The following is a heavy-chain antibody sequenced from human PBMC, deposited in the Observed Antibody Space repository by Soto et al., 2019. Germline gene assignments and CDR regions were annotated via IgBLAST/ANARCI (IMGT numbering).Heavy chain of an antibody. V-gene: IGHV5-10-1*01. J-gene: IGHJ3*02. CDR3: ARHGNYYDSSGPMAFDI. CDR2: IDPSDSYT. D-gene: IGHD3-22*01. Sequence: LGESLKISCKGSGYSFTSYWISWVRQMPGKGLEWMGRIDPSDSYTNYSPSFQGHVTISADKSISTAYLQWSSLKASDTAMYYCARHGNYYDSSGPMAFDIWGQGTMVTVSS. CDR1: GYSFTSYW.